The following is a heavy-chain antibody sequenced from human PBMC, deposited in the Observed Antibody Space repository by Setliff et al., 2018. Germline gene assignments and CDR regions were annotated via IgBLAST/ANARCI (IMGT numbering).Heavy chain of an antibody. J-gene: IGHJ4*02. CDR2: INQRESAK. CDR3: ARTDGTNLGYFDN. V-gene: IGHV3-7*03. CDR1: GFTFSSYA. D-gene: IGHD2-8*01. Sequence: PGGSLRLSCAASGFTFSSYAMSWVRQAPGKGLEWVANINQRESAKLYVDSVKGRFTISRDNAENSLYLQMTSLRAEDTAVYYCARTDGTNLGYFDNWGQGTLVTVSS.